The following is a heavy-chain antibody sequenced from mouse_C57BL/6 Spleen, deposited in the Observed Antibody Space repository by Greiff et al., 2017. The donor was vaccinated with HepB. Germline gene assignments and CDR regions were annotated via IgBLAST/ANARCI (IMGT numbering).Heavy chain of an antibody. CDR3: AREHYYGSSYVAWFAY. D-gene: IGHD1-1*01. CDR1: GYTFTSYG. CDR2: IYPRSGNT. J-gene: IGHJ3*01. Sequence: QVQLQQSGAELARPGASVKLSCKASGYTFTSYGISWVKQRTGQGLEWIGEIYPRSGNTYYNEKFKGKATLTADKSSSTAYMELRSLTSEDSAVYFCAREHYYGSSYVAWFAYWGQGTLVTVSA. V-gene: IGHV1-81*01.